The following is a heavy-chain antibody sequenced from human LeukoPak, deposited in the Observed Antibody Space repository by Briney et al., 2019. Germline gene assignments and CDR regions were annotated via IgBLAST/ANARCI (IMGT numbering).Heavy chain of an antibody. D-gene: IGHD3-10*01. V-gene: IGHV3-48*03. Sequence: GGSLRLSCAASGFTFSSYEMNWVRQAPGKGLEWVSYISSSGSTIYYADSVKGRFTISRDNAKSSLYLQMNSLRAEDTAVYYCARDYYGSGSYIFDYWGQGTLVTVSS. J-gene: IGHJ4*02. CDR2: ISSSGSTI. CDR3: ARDYYGSGSYIFDY. CDR1: GFTFSSYE.